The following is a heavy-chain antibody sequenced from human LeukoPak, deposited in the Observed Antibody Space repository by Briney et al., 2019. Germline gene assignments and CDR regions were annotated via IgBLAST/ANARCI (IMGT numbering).Heavy chain of an antibody. Sequence: SETLSLTCTVSGGSISTYYWSWIRQPAGKGLEWIGRVSPSGSTNYNPSLKGRITMSVDMSKNQFSLNLTSVTAADTAVYSCAREPGSPSARAFDIWGQGTMVTVSS. V-gene: IGHV4-4*07. D-gene: IGHD2-2*01. CDR1: GGSISTYY. J-gene: IGHJ3*02. CDR2: VSPSGST. CDR3: AREPGSPSARAFDI.